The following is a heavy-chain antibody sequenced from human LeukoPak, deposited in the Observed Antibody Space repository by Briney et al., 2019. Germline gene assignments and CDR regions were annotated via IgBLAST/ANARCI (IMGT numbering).Heavy chain of an antibody. CDR1: GFTFSSYS. CDR3: ASGLWFGELFPLDY. CDR2: ISSSSSYI. Sequence: PGGSLRLSCAASGFTFSSYSMNWVRQAPGKGLEWVSSISSSSSYIYYADSVKGRFTISRDNAKNSLYLQMSSLRAEDTAVYYCASGLWFGELFPLDYWGQGTLVTVSS. D-gene: IGHD3-10*01. V-gene: IGHV3-21*01. J-gene: IGHJ4*02.